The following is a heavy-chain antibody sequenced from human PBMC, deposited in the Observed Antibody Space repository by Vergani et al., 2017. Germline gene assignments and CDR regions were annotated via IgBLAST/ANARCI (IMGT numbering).Heavy chain of an antibody. V-gene: IGHV3-30*18. CDR3: AKDKGSGSYPGY. CDR2: ISYDGRNK. D-gene: IGHD3-10*01. CDR1: GFTFSSNG. Sequence: QVQLVESGGGVVQPGRSLRLSCAASGFTFSSNGMHWVRQAPGKGLEWVAVISYDGRNKYYADSVKGRFTISRDNSKNTLYLQMNSLRVEDTAVYYCAKDKGSGSYPGYWGQGTLVTVSS. J-gene: IGHJ4*02.